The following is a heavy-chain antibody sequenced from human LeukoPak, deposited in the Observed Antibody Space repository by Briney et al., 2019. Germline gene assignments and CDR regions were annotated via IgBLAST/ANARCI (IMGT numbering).Heavy chain of an antibody. D-gene: IGHD3-3*01. V-gene: IGHV3-66*01. Sequence: GGSLRLSCAASGFTISSNYMSWVRQAPGKGLEWVSVIYSGGSTYYADSVKGRFTISRDNSKNTLYLQMNSLRAEDTAVYYCARDRVGFWSGYHDYWGQGTLVTVSS. CDR2: IYSGGST. J-gene: IGHJ4*02. CDR1: GFTISSNY. CDR3: ARDRVGFWSGYHDY.